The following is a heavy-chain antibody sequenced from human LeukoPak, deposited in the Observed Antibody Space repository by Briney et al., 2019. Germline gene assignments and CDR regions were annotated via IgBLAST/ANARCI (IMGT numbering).Heavy chain of an antibody. CDR3: ARGEAYSSSSGVDY. J-gene: IGHJ4*02. V-gene: IGHV1-2*02. CDR2: INPNSGGT. D-gene: IGHD6-6*01. CDR1: GYTFTGYY. Sequence: GASVKVSCKASGYTFTGYYMHWVRQAPRQGLEWMGWINPNSGGTNYAQKFQGRVTMTRDTSISTAYMELSRLRSDDTAVYYCARGEAYSSSSGVDYWGQGTLVTVSS.